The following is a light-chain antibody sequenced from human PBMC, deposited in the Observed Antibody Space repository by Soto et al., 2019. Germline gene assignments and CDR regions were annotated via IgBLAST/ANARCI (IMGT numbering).Light chain of an antibody. CDR2: AAS. V-gene: IGKV1-9*01. J-gene: IGKJ4*01. Sequence: DIQLTQSPSFLSASLGDRVTITCRASQGIGSYLAWYQQKPGKAPRLLIYAASTLQSGVPSRFSGSGSETEFTLTISSPQPEDFATYYFQQLNNYPLTFGGGTKVEIK. CDR1: QGIGSY. CDR3: QQLNNYPLT.